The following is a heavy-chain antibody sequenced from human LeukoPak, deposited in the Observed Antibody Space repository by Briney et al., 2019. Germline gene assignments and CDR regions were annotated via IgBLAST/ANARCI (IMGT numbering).Heavy chain of an antibody. Sequence: GGSLRLSCAPSRLTFNNYAMHWVRQAPGKGLEWVAVISHDGSNKYYADSVKGRFTISRDNSKNTVYLQMNSLRAEDTAVYYCARDQAYCGGDCYSLPPPDAFDIWGQGTMVTVSS. D-gene: IGHD2-21*02. V-gene: IGHV3-30-3*01. CDR2: ISHDGSNK. CDR3: ARDQAYCGGDCYSLPPPDAFDI. CDR1: RLTFNNYA. J-gene: IGHJ3*02.